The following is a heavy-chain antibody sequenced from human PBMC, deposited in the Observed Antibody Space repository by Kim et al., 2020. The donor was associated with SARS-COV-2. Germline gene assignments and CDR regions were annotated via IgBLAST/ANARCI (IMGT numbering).Heavy chain of an antibody. CDR2: IYHSGST. CDR1: GGSISSSNW. Sequence: SETLSLTCAVSGGSISSSNWWSWVRQPPGKGLEWIGEIYHSGSTNYNPSLKSRVTISVDKSKNQFSLKLSSVTAADTAVYYCARARFITIFGVVITGAFDYWGQGTLVTVSS. D-gene: IGHD3-3*01. V-gene: IGHV4-4*02. J-gene: IGHJ4*02. CDR3: ARARFITIFGVVITGAFDY.